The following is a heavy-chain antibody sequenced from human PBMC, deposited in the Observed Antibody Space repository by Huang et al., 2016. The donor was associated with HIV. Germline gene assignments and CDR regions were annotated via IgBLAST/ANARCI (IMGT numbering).Heavy chain of an antibody. CDR3: AKVGSGSSYFYYYMDV. V-gene: IGHV1-69*13. Sequence: QVQLVQSGAEVRKPGSSVRVSCKASGGSFSRDVISWVRQAPGKGLEWMGGIIPVSEKTNYAQNFQGRVAMTADESTRTVYMELMRLRSDDTAVYYCAKVGSGSSYFYYYMDVWGKGTTVTVSS. CDR1: GGSFSRDV. J-gene: IGHJ6*03. CDR2: IIPVSEKT. D-gene: IGHD6-19*01.